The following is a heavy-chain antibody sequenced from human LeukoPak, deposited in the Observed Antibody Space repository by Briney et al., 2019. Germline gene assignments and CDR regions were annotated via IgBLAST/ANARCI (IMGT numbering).Heavy chain of an antibody. Sequence: PSQTLSLICTVSGGSISSGGYYWSWIRQPPGKGLEWIGYIYHSGSTYYNPSLKSRVTISVDRSKNQFSLKLSSVTAADTAVYYCARLKYSSSWYPFDYWGQGTLVTVSS. CDR3: ARLKYSSSWYPFDY. V-gene: IGHV4-30-2*01. CDR1: GGSISSGGYY. D-gene: IGHD6-13*01. CDR2: IYHSGST. J-gene: IGHJ4*02.